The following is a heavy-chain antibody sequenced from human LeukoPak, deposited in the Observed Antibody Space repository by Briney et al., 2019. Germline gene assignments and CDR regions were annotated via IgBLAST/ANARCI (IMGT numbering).Heavy chain of an antibody. V-gene: IGHV1-2*06. Sequence: ASVKVSCKASGYTFTGYYMHWVRQAPGQGLEWMGRINHNSGGTNYAQKFQGRVTMTRDTSISTAYMELSRLRSDDTAVYYCARESLYSNYAGYWGQGTLVTVSS. CDR3: ARESLYSNYAGY. D-gene: IGHD4-11*01. CDR1: GYTFTGYY. J-gene: IGHJ4*02. CDR2: INHNSGGT.